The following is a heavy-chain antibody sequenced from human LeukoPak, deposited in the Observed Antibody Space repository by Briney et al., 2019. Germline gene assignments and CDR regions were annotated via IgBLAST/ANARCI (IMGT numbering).Heavy chain of an antibody. V-gene: IGHV3-21*01. CDR3: VGGWELPGHFDY. CDR1: GFIFSACG. Sequence: PGGSLRLSCAVSGFIFSACGMNWVRQAPGKGLEWVSSISSSSSYIFYADSVKGRFTISRDNAKNSLYLQMNNLRGEDTAVYYCVGGWELPGHFDYWGQGALVSVSS. D-gene: IGHD1-26*01. CDR2: ISSSSSYI. J-gene: IGHJ4*02.